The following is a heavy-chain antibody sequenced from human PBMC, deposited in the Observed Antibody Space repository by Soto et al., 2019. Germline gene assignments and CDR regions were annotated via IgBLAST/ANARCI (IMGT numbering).Heavy chain of an antibody. Sequence: ASVKVSCKVSGYTLTELSMHWVRQAPGKGLEWMGGFDPEDGETIYAQKFQGRVTMTEDTSTDTAYMELSSLRSEDTAVYYCATGQKYYDILTGYYFDYWGQGTLVTVSS. CDR2: FDPEDGET. D-gene: IGHD3-9*01. CDR1: GYTLTELS. J-gene: IGHJ4*02. V-gene: IGHV1-24*01. CDR3: ATGQKYYDILTGYYFDY.